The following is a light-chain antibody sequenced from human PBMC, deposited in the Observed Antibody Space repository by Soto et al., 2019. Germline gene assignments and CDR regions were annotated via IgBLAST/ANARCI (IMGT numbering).Light chain of an antibody. CDR3: QQRSNWPGT. V-gene: IGKV3-11*01. CDR1: QSVSSY. Sequence: EIVLTQSPATLSLSPGERATLSCRASQSVSSYLAWYQQKPGQAPRLLIYDASNRATGIPARFSGSGSGTDCTLTISSLGPEDFAVYYCQQRSNWPGTFGGGTKVEIK. J-gene: IGKJ4*01. CDR2: DAS.